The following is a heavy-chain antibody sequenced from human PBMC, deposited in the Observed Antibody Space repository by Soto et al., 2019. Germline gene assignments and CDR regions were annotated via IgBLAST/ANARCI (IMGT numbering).Heavy chain of an antibody. CDR3: ARSARYTAPIAVAGVRIFCNYGTDV. CDR1: GYSFTSYW. Sequence: RESLQISCKGSGYSFTSYWIGWVRQMPGKGLEWMGIIYPGDSDTRYSPSFQGQVTISVDKSISTAYLQWSSLKASDTAMYYCARSARYTAPIAVAGVRIFCNYGTDVWGKGNTVTVSS. CDR2: IYPGDSDT. V-gene: IGHV5-51*01. D-gene: IGHD6-19*01. J-gene: IGHJ6*04.